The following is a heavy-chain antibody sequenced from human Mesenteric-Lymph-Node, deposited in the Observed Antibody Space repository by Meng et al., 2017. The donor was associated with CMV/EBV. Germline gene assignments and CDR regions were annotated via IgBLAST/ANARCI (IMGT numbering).Heavy chain of an antibody. J-gene: IGHJ4*02. CDR2: IRYDGSNK. CDR3: VKSPSFSSASYYFDS. D-gene: IGHD6-6*01. Sequence: GGSLRLSCAASGFTFSSYGMHWVRQAPGKGLEWVAFIRYDGSNKYYADSVKGRFTISRDNSKNTLYLLMNSLTAEDTATYYCVKSPSFSSASYYFDSWGQGTLVTVSS. CDR1: GFTFSSYG. V-gene: IGHV3-30*02.